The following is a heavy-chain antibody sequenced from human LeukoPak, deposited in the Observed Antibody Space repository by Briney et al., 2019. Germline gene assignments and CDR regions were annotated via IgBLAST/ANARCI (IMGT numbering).Heavy chain of an antibody. CDR2: IRSKAYGGTT. J-gene: IGHJ4*02. D-gene: IGHD3-3*01. Sequence: GGSLRLSCTASGFTFGDYAMSWVRQAPGKGLEWVGFIRSKAYGGTTEYAASVEGRFTISRDDSKSIAYLQMNSLKTEDTAVYYCTRVDTIFGVVFDYWGQGTLVTVSS. CDR1: GFTFGDYA. V-gene: IGHV3-49*04. CDR3: TRVDTIFGVVFDY.